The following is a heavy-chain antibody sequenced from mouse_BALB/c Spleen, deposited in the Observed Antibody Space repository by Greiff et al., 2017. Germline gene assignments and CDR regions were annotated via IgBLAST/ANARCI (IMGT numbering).Heavy chain of an antibody. CDR1: GFAFSSYD. D-gene: IGHD2-4*01. Sequence: EVKLVESGGGLVKPGGSLKLSCAASGFAFSSYDMSWVRQTPEKRLEWVAYISSGGGSTYYPDTVKGRFTISRDNAKNTLYLQMSSLKSEDTAMYYCARHPYDYNWYFDDWGAGTTVTVSS. CDR3: ARHPYDYNWYFDD. CDR2: ISSGGGST. V-gene: IGHV5-12-1*01. J-gene: IGHJ1*01.